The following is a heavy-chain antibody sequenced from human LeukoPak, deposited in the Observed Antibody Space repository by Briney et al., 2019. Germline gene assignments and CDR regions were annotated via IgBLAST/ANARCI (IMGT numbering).Heavy chain of an antibody. CDR1: GFTFSDYY. Sequence: GGSLRLSCVASGFTFSDYYMSWIRQAPGKGLEWVSYISSSGSTIYYADSVKGRFTISKDNAKSSLYLQMNSLRAEDTAVYYCASIAAAGIFYWGQGTLVTVAS. CDR3: ASIAAAGIFY. V-gene: IGHV3-11*04. J-gene: IGHJ4*02. D-gene: IGHD6-13*01. CDR2: ISSSGSTI.